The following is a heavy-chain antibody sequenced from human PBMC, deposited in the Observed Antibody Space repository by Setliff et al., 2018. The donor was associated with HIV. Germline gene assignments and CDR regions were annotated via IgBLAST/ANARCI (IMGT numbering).Heavy chain of an antibody. D-gene: IGHD5-12*01. J-gene: IGHJ4*02. Sequence: SETLSLTCTVSGGSISSGSYYWSWIRQPAGKGLEWIGHIYTSGSTNYNPSLRSRVTISVDTSKNQFSLKLSSVTAADTAVYYCARVGTRGYSGYAPLDFFDYWGQGTLVTVSS. CDR2: IYTSGST. CDR3: ARVGTRGYSGYAPLDFFDY. V-gene: IGHV4-61*09. CDR1: GGSISSGSYY.